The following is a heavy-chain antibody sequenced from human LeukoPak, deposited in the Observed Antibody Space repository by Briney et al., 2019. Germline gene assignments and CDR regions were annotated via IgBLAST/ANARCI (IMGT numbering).Heavy chain of an antibody. D-gene: IGHD2/OR15-2a*01. CDR2: ISDIGLST. J-gene: IGHJ3*01. V-gene: IGHV3-23*01. CDR3: ARISLRAFDV. Sequence: GGSLRLSCAASGFIFNSYAMSWLRQAPGKGLEWVSTISDIGLSTYYADSVKGRLTISRDNSKNTLSLLLSSLRADDTAIHYCARISLRAFDVWGQGTTVTVSS. CDR1: GFIFNSYA.